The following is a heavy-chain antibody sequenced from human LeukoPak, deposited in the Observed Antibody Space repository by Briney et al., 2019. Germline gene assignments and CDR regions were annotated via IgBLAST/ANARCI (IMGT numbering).Heavy chain of an antibody. V-gene: IGHV4-34*01. Sequence: SETLSLTCAVYGGSFSGYYWSWIRQPPGKGLEWIGEINHSGSTNYNPSLKSRVTISVDTSKNQFSLKLSSVTAADTAVYYCARGGATNGPVRGALGYWGQGTLVTVSS. CDR1: GGSFSGYY. D-gene: IGHD3-10*01. CDR2: INHSGST. CDR3: ARGGATNGPVRGALGY. J-gene: IGHJ4*02.